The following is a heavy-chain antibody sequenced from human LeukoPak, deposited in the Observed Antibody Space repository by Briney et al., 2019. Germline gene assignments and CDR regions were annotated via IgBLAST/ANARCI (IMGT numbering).Heavy chain of an antibody. Sequence: ASVKVSCKASGYTFTSYDINWVRQATGPGLEWMGWMNPNSGNTGYAQKFQGRVTMTKNTSITTAYMELSSLRSEDTAVYYCARALSWTSESYYYMDVWGKGTTVTVSS. CDR1: GYTFTSYD. CDR3: ARALSWTSESYYYMDV. V-gene: IGHV1-8*01. CDR2: MNPNSGNT. D-gene: IGHD3/OR15-3a*01. J-gene: IGHJ6*03.